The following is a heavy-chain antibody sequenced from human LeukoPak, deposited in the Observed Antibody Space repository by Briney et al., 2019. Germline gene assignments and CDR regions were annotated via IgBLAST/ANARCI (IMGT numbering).Heavy chain of an antibody. CDR1: GFTFSSYA. CDR3: AKNPGGNSVLDFGY. D-gene: IGHD4-23*01. Sequence: GGSLRLSCAASGFTFSSYAMGWVRQAPGKGLEWVSGISGSGGSTHYSDSVKGRFTISRDNSKNTLYLQMNSLGAEDTAVYYCAKNPGGNSVLDFGYWGQGTLVTVSS. J-gene: IGHJ4*02. V-gene: IGHV3-23*01. CDR2: ISGSGGST.